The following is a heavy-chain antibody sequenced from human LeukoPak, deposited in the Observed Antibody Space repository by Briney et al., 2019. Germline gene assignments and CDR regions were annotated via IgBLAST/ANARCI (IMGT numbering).Heavy chain of an antibody. CDR3: AKEGTASKPSDLDY. Sequence: TGGSLRLSCAASGFIFSDYGMHWVRQAPGKGLEWVAFIRYDGSNEYYLGSVKGRFTISRDTSRNTVYLQMNSLKTEDTGVYYCAKEGTASKPSDLDYWGQGTLVTVSS. J-gene: IGHJ4*02. D-gene: IGHD1/OR15-1a*01. CDR2: IRYDGSNE. V-gene: IGHV3-30*02. CDR1: GFIFSDYG.